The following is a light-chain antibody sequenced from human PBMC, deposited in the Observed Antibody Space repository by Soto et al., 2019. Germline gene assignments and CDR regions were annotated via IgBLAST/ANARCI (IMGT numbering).Light chain of an antibody. CDR1: QAISIY. CDR3: QQYNSAPPT. J-gene: IGKJ1*01. V-gene: IGKV1-27*01. Sequence: DIQMTQSPSSLSTSVGDRVTITCRASQAISIYLAWNQQKPGKVPKLLIYAASTLQSGVPSRFSGSGSGTDFTLTISSLQPEDVATYFCQQYNSAPPTFGQGTKVEIK. CDR2: AAS.